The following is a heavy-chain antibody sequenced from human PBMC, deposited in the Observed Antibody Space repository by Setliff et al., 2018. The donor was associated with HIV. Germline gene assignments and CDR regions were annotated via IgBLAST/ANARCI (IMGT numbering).Heavy chain of an antibody. Sequence: SETMSPTCTVSGGSIISGAHYWSWIRQPTGKGLEWIDIHYVTYLNSRNPCLASRLSISVDKSKNQFSLTLGSVTAADTAVYYCARARSDWYNVRPYNFDLWGQGTPVTVSS. CDR2: IHYVTYLN. J-gene: IGHJ4*02. CDR3: ARARSDWYNVRPYNFDL. D-gene: IGHD6-19*01. CDR1: GGSIISGAHY. V-gene: IGHV4-30-4*08.